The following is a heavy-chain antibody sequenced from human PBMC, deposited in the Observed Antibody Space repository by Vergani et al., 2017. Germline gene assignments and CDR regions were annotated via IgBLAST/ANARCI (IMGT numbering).Heavy chain of an antibody. CDR2: INHSGST. J-gene: IGHJ5*02. Sequence: QVQLQQWGAGLLKPSETLSLTCAVYGGSFSGYYWSWIRQPPGKGLEWIGEINHSGSTNYNPSLKSRVTISVDTSKNQFSLKLSSVTAAGTAVYYCARGAIAAAGTSSYNWFDPWGQGTLVTVSS. V-gene: IGHV4-34*01. CDR3: ARGAIAAAGTSSYNWFDP. CDR1: GGSFSGYY. D-gene: IGHD6-13*01.